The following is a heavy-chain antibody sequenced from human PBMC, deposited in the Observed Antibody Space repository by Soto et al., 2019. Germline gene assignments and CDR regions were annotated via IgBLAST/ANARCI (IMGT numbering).Heavy chain of an antibody. CDR1: GGTFSSYT. Sequence: QVQLVQSGAEVKKPGSSVKVSCKASGGTFSSYTISWVRQAPGQGLEWMGRIIPILGIANYAQKFQGRVTITAAKSTGTAYMELSSLRSEDTAVYYCARGSPYSGYDRLYYYYGMDVWGQGTTVTVSS. CDR2: IIPILGIA. CDR3: ARGSPYSGYDRLYYYYGMDV. V-gene: IGHV1-69*02. J-gene: IGHJ6*02. D-gene: IGHD5-12*01.